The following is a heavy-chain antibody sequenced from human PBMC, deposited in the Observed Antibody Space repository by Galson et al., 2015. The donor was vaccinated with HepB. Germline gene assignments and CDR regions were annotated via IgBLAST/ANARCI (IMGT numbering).Heavy chain of an antibody. CDR3: AGSLGPYYFDF. V-gene: IGHV4-39*01. D-gene: IGHD3-10*01. CDR1: GGSISSSSYY. CDR2: IYYSGST. J-gene: IGHJ4*02. Sequence: SETLSLTCTVSGGSISSSSYYWGWIRQPPGKGLEWIGSIYYSGSTYYNPSLKSRVTISVDTSKNQFSLKLSSVTAADTAVYYCAGSLGPYYFDFWGQGTLVTVSS.